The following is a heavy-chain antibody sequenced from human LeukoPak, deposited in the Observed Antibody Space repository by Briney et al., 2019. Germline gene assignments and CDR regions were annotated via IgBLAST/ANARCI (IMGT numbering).Heavy chain of an antibody. Sequence: SETLSLTCTVSGYSISTGYYWDWIRQPPGKGLEWIGTFYHGGSTYYNPSLKSRVTISVDTSKNQFSLKLSSVTAADTAVYYCAGASPIDYYAPFWGQGTLVTVSS. CDR3: AGASPIDYYAPF. V-gene: IGHV4-38-2*02. J-gene: IGHJ4*02. CDR1: GYSISTGYY. D-gene: IGHD3-10*01. CDR2: FYHGGST.